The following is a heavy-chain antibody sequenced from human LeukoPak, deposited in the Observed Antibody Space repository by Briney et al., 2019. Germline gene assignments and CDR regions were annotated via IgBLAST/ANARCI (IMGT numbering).Heavy chain of an antibody. D-gene: IGHD3-3*01. CDR2: INPNSGGT. Sequence: ASVKVSFKASGYTFTGYYMHWVRQAPGQGLEWMGWINPNSGGTNYAQKFQGRVTMTRDTSISTAYMELSRLRSDDTAVYYCARGGYDFWSGYSPYNWFDPWGQGTLVTVSS. V-gene: IGHV1-2*02. J-gene: IGHJ5*02. CDR3: ARGGYDFWSGYSPYNWFDP. CDR1: GYTFTGYY.